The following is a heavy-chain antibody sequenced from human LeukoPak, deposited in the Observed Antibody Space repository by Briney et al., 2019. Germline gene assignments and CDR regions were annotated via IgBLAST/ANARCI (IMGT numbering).Heavy chain of an antibody. CDR3: ARRVGATRGGAFDI. J-gene: IGHJ3*02. CDR2: INSNGGSA. Sequence: GGSLRLSCAASGFTFDDYGMSWVRQAPGKGLEWVSGINSNGGSAGYADSVKGRFSISRDNAKNSLFLQMNSLRAEDTALYYCARRVGATRGGAFDIWGQGTMVTVSS. D-gene: IGHD1-26*01. V-gene: IGHV3-20*04. CDR1: GFTFDDYG.